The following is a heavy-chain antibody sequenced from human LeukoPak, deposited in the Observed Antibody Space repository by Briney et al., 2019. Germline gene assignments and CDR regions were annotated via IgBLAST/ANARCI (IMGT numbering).Heavy chain of an antibody. D-gene: IGHD3-3*01. CDR1: GGSISSYY. CDR3: ATAAEFWSGYWL. Sequence: SETLSLTCTVSGGSISSYYWSWIRQPPGKGLEWIGYIYYSGSTNYNPSLKSRVTISVDTSKNQFSLKLSSVTAADTAVYYCATAAEFWSGYWLWGQGTLVTVSS. V-gene: IGHV4-59*01. CDR2: IYYSGST. J-gene: IGHJ4*02.